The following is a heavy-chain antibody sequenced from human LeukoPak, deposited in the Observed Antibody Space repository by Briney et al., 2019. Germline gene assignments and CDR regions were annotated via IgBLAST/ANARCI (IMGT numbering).Heavy chain of an antibody. CDR3: AKDASPTVTTAYWYFDR. D-gene: IGHD4-17*01. Sequence: SGGSLRLSCAASGFTFSSYGMHWVRQAPAKGLEWVAVISYDGSNKSYGDSVKGRFTISRDNSKNTLYLQMNSLRAEDTAVYYCAKDASPTVTTAYWYFDRWGRGTLVTVSS. CDR1: GFTFSSYG. V-gene: IGHV3-30*18. CDR2: ISYDGSNK. J-gene: IGHJ2*01.